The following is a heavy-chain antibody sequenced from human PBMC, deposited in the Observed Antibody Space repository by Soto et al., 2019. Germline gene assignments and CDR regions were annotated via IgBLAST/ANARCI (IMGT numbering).Heavy chain of an antibody. CDR3: ARDAAFGYYEFWSGKNYYMDV. Sequence: SETLSLTCAVYGGSFSGYYWSWIRQPPGKGLEWIGEINHSGSTNYNPSLKSRVTISVDTSKNQFSLKLSSVTAADTAVYYCARDAAFGYYEFWSGKNYYMDVWGKGTTVTVCS. V-gene: IGHV4-34*01. J-gene: IGHJ6*03. CDR2: INHSGST. D-gene: IGHD3-3*01. CDR1: GGSFSGYY.